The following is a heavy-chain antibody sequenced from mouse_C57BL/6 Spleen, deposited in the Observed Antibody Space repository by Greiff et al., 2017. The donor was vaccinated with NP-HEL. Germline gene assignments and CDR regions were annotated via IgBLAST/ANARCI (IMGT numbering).Heavy chain of an antibody. CDR1: GFTFTDYY. D-gene: IGHD1-1*01. CDR2: IRNKANGYTT. CDR3: ARYMTVVRYFDV. V-gene: IGHV7-3*01. J-gene: IGHJ1*03. Sequence: DVMLVESGGGLVQPGGSLSLSCAASGFTFTDYYMSWVRQPPGKALEWLGFIRNKANGYTTEYSASVKGRFTISRDNSQSILYLQMNALRAEDSATYYCARYMTVVRYFDVWGTGTTVTVSS.